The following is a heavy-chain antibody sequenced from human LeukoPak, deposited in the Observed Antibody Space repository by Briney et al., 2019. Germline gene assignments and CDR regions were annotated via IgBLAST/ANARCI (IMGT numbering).Heavy chain of an antibody. J-gene: IGHJ6*02. Sequence: AGSLRLSCAASGFTFSSYAMSWVRQAPGKGLEWVSAISGSGGSTYYADSVKGRFTISRDNSKNTLYLQMNSLRAEDTAVYYCATSYYDSSGYYYGYYYYGMDVWGQGTTVTVSS. CDR3: ATSYYDSSGYYYGYYYYGMDV. CDR1: GFTFSSYA. V-gene: IGHV3-23*01. CDR2: ISGSGGST. D-gene: IGHD3-22*01.